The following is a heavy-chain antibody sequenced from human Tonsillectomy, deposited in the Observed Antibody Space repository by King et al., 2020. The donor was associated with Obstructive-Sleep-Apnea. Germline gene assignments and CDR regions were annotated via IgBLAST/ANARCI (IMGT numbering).Heavy chain of an antibody. CDR3: TREQVVPAADDWYFDL. V-gene: IGHV3-49*03. J-gene: IGHJ2*01. CDR2: IRSKDYGGTT. CDR1: GFTFGDYA. Sequence: VQLVESGGGLVQPGRSLRLSCTASGFTFGDYAMSWCRQAPGKGLGWVGFIRSKDYGGTTEYAACVKGRFTISRDDSKSIAYLQMNSLKTEDTALYYCTREQVVPAADDWYFDLWGRGTLVTVSS. D-gene: IGHD2-2*01.